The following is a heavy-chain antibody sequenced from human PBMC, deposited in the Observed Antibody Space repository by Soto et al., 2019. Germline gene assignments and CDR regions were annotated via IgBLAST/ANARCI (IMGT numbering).Heavy chain of an antibody. D-gene: IGHD2-15*01. J-gene: IGHJ1*01. CDR3: ARGGGSPVY. CDR1: VGSISSPY. Sequence: QVQLQESGPGLVKPSETLSLTCTVSVGSISSPYWSWIRQPPGMGLEYIGYIYNSGSTNYNPSLKSRVTISVDTSKNQFSLKLSSVTAADTAVYFCARGGGSPVYWGQVTLVTVSS. V-gene: IGHV4-59*11. CDR2: IYNSGST.